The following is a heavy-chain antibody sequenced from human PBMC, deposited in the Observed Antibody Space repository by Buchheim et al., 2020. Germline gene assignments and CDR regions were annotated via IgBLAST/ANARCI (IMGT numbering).Heavy chain of an antibody. J-gene: IGHJ3*02. CDR1: GYTFTSYY. Sequence: QVQLVQSGAEVKKPGASVKVSCKASGYTFTSYYMHWVRQAPGQGLEWMGIINPSGGSTSYAQKFQGRVTMTRDTSTSTAYMELSSLRSEDTAVYYCARGDYDYVWGSSRVAFDIWGQGT. V-gene: IGHV1-46*01. CDR2: INPSGGST. D-gene: IGHD3-16*01. CDR3: ARGDYDYVWGSSRVAFDI.